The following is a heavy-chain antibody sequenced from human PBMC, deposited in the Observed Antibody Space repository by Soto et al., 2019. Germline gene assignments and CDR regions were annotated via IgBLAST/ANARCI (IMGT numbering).Heavy chain of an antibody. CDR2: ITSGGRSI. V-gene: IGHV3-48*03. CDR3: VRRMASPDQ. Sequence: EVQLVESGGGLVQPGGSLRLSCTASGFTFSDYEMNWVRQAPGKGLEWVSYITSGGRSIYYADSVKGRFIISRDNAENSLYQQMNSLRPEDTAVYYCVRRMASPDQWGQGTLVTVSS. D-gene: IGHD2-15*01. CDR1: GFTFSDYE. J-gene: IGHJ4*02.